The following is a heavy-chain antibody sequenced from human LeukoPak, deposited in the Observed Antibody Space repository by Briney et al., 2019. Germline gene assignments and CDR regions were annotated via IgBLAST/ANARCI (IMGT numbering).Heavy chain of an antibody. Sequence: PGGSLRLSCAASGFTFHIYAMTWVRQAPGKGLEWVSTISGDGGTTYYADSVKGRFTISRDNSKNTLFLQMSSLRAEDTALYHCAKVVSPPPGFSDYWGQGTLVTVSS. CDR3: AKVVSPPPGFSDY. V-gene: IGHV3-23*01. CDR1: GFTFHIYA. CDR2: ISGDGGTT. J-gene: IGHJ4*02.